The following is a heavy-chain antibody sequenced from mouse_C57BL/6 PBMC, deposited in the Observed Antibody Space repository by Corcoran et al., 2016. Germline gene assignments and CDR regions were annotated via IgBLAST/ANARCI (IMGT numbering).Heavy chain of an antibody. Sequence: QIQLVQSGPALKKPGETVKISCKASGYTFTTYGMSWVKQAPGKGLKWMGWINTYSGVPTYADDFKGRFAFSLETSASTAYLQINNLKNEDTATYFCARYYYGSSYDYWGQGTTLTVSS. V-gene: IGHV9-3*01. CDR1: GYTFTTYG. CDR3: ARYYYGSSYDY. CDR2: INTYSGVP. D-gene: IGHD1-1*01. J-gene: IGHJ2*01.